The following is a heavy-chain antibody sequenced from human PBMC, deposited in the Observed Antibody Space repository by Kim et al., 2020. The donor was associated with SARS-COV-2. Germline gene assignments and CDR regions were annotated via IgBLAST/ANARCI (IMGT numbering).Heavy chain of an antibody. V-gene: IGHV3-30-3*01. CDR1: GFTFSSYA. CDR2: ISYDGSNK. J-gene: IGHJ6*02. CDR3: ARAYDILTGYYYYYGMDV. Sequence: GGSLRLSCAASGFTFSSYAMHWVRQTPGKGLEWVAVISYDGSNKYYADSVKGRFTISRDNSKNTLYLQMNSLRAEDTAVYYCARAYDILTGYYYYYGMDVWGQGTTVTVSS. D-gene: IGHD3-9*01.